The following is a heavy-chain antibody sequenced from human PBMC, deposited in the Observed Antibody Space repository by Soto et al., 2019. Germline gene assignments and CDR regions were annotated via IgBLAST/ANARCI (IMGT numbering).Heavy chain of an antibody. Sequence: SVKVSCKASGGTFSSYAISWVRQAPGQGLEWMGGIIPIFGTANYAQKFQGRVTITADESTSTAYMELSSLRSEDTAVYYCASWLRQYSYGRGYYFHYWCPGPLVTVSS. CDR3: ASWLRQYSYGRGYYFHY. CDR1: GGTFSSYA. D-gene: IGHD5-18*01. CDR2: IIPIFGTA. V-gene: IGHV1-69*13. J-gene: IGHJ4*02.